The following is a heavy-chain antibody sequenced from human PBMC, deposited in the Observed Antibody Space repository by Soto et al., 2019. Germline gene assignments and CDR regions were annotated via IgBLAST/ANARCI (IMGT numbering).Heavy chain of an antibody. Sequence: SVKVSCKASGGTFSSYAISWVRQAPGQGLEWMGGIIPIFGTANYAQKFQGRVTITADESTSTAYMELSSLRSEDTAVYYCARTCGGDCYSPFYYYYGMDVWGQGTTVTVSS. CDR2: IIPIFGTA. D-gene: IGHD2-21*02. J-gene: IGHJ6*02. V-gene: IGHV1-69*13. CDR3: ARTCGGDCYSPFYYYYGMDV. CDR1: GGTFSSYA.